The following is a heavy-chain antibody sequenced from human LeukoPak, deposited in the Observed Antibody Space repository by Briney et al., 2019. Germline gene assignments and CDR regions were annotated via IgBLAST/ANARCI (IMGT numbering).Heavy chain of an antibody. CDR1: GFTFSSYS. CDR3: ARESPWGRAFDI. V-gene: IGHV3-21*01. Sequence: GGSLRLSCAASGFTFSSYSMNWVRQAPGKGLEWVSSISSSSSYIYYADSVKGRFTISRDNAKDSLYLQMNSLRAEDTAVYYCARESPWGRAFDIWGQGTMVTVSS. D-gene: IGHD1-26*01. J-gene: IGHJ3*02. CDR2: ISSSSSYI.